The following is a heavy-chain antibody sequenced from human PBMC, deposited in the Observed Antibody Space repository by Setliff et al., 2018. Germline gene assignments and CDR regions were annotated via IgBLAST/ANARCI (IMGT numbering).Heavy chain of an antibody. D-gene: IGHD3-22*01. CDR3: ARDTRDKYDSSGYYLSLDS. J-gene: IGHJ4*02. V-gene: IGHV1-69*13. CDR2: IIPVFRTA. Sequence: ASVKVSCKASGGTFRTDGFSWVRQAPGQGLEWMGRIIPVFRTANYAQRFRGRVTITADEVARTAYMELSTLRSEDTAVYYCARDTRDKYDSSGYYLSLDSWGQGSLVTVSS. CDR1: GGTFRTDG.